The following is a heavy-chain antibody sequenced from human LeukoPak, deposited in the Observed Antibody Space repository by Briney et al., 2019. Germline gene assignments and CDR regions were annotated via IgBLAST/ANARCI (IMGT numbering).Heavy chain of an antibody. CDR2: IRYDGNNE. J-gene: IGHJ4*02. CDR1: GFIFSRHG. V-gene: IGHV3-30*02. D-gene: IGHD2-2*01. Sequence: GGSLRLSCAASGFIFSRHGMHWVRQAPGKGLEWVAIIRYDGNNEYYADSVKGRFTISRDNSKNTLYLQMNSLRAEDTAVYYCAKVRCTTTGCYDIDYWGQGTLVTVSS. CDR3: AKVRCTTTGCYDIDY.